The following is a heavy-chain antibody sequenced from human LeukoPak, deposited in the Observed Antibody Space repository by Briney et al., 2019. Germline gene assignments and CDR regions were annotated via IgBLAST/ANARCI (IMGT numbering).Heavy chain of an antibody. V-gene: IGHV3-23*01. CDR1: GFTFSNYG. Sequence: PGGSLRLSCAASGFTFSNYGMSWVRQAPGRGLEWVSSVSASGRRTYYAGSVRGRFTISSDSSNNTLYLQMASLRAEDTAAYYCAKDGQIRGPIPHYCRPWGQEPLVSVST. D-gene: IGHD2-21*01. CDR3: AKDGQIRGPIPHYCRP. J-gene: IGHJ5*02. CDR2: VSASGRRT.